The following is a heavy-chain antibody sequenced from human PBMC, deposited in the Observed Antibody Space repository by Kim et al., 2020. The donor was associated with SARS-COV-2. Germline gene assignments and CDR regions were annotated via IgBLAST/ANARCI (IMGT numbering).Heavy chain of an antibody. Sequence: EGSLRLSCAASGYTVTYSYMGWVRQAPGKGLEWVSFIYSGGNTIYADSVKGRLIISRDHSKNTLYLQMNSLRAEDTAVYYCATVVFYYDAGYFKNWGQGTLVIVSS. V-gene: IGHV3-66*01. D-gene: IGHD3-22*01. CDR3: ATVVFYYDAGYFKN. CDR1: GYTVTYSY. CDR2: IYSGGNT. J-gene: IGHJ1*01.